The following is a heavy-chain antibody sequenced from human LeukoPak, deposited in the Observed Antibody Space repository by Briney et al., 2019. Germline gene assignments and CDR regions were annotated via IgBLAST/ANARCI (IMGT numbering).Heavy chain of an antibody. V-gene: IGHV1-69*04. CDR2: IIPILGIA. Sequence: SVKVSCKASGGTFSSYAISWVRQAPGQGLEWMGRIIPILGIANYAQKFQGRVTITADKSTSTAYMELSSLRSEDTAVYYCARDQFGYYDILTGNYYFDYWGQGTLVTVSS. CDR1: GGTFSSYA. CDR3: ARDQFGYYDILTGNYYFDY. D-gene: IGHD3-9*01. J-gene: IGHJ4*02.